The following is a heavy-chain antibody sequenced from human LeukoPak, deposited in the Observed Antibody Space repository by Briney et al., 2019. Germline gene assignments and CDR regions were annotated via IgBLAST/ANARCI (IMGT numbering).Heavy chain of an antibody. J-gene: IGHJ4*02. V-gene: IGHV4-59*01. CDR3: ARDRELGY. CDR2: IYDSGST. Sequence: SETLSLTCTVSGDSISIYYWSRIRQPPGKGLEWIGYIYDSGSTNYNPSLKNRVTISVDTSKNQFSLKLTSVTAADTAVYYCARDRELGYWGQGILVTVSS. CDR1: GDSISIYY. D-gene: IGHD3-10*01.